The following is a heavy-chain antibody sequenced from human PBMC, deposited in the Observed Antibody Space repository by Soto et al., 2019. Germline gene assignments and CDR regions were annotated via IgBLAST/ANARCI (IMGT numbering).Heavy chain of an antibody. D-gene: IGHD6-19*01. CDR1: GGSISSYY. V-gene: IGHV4-59*01. CDR2: IYYSGST. J-gene: IGHJ3*02. Sequence: SETLSLTCTVSGGSISSYYWSWIRQPPGKGLEWIGYIYYSGSTNYNPSLKSRVTISVDTSKNQFSLKLSSLRSEDTAVYYCARDRYPVIGQQGPFDIWGQGTMVTVSS. CDR3: ARDRYPVIGQQGPFDI.